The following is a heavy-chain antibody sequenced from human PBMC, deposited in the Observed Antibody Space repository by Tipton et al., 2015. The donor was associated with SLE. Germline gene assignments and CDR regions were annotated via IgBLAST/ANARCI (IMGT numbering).Heavy chain of an antibody. CDR3: ARDLRFGNGLRLLAGYGMDI. Sequence: LRLSCTVSGGSISSYYWSWIRQPPGKGLEWIGYIYYSGSTNYNPSLKSRVTISVDTSKNQFSLKLSSVTAADTAVYYCARDLRFGNGLRLLAGYGMDIWGQGTTVTVSS. CDR1: GGSISSYY. V-gene: IGHV4-59*01. D-gene: IGHD4-17*01. CDR2: IYYSGST. J-gene: IGHJ6*02.